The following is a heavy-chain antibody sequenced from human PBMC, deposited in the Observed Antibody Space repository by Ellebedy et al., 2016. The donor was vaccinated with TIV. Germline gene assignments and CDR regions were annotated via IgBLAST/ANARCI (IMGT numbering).Heavy chain of an antibody. V-gene: IGHV3-7*03. D-gene: IGHD5-24*01. Sequence: PGGSLRLSCEASGFNFSSYWMSLVRQVPGKGLEWMANTKQDGSEKFYVDSVKGRFTISRDNAKNSLFLQMNSLRAEDPAVYYCVKGGYSYDSWGQGTLVTVSS. CDR2: TKQDGSEK. J-gene: IGHJ4*02. CDR3: VKGGYSYDS. CDR1: GFNFSSYW.